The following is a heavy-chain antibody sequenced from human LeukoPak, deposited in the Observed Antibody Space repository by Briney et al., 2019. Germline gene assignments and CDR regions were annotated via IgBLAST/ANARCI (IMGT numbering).Heavy chain of an antibody. CDR3: ARGGLVVVAAYFDY. CDR2: MNPNSGNT. D-gene: IGHD2-15*01. J-gene: IGHJ4*02. Sequence: ASVKVSCKASGYTFTSYDINWVRQATGQGLEWMGWMNPNSGNTGYAQKFQGRVTMTRNTSISTAYMELSSLRSEDTAVYYCARGGLVVVAAYFDYWGQRTLVTVSS. V-gene: IGHV1-8*01. CDR1: GYTFTSYD.